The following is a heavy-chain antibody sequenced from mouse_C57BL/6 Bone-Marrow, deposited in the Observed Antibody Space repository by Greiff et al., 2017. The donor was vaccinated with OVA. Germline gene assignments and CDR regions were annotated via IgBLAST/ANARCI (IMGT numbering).Heavy chain of an antibody. Sequence: VQLQQSGAELVKPGASVKLSCKASGYTFTEYTIHWVKQRSGQGLEWIGWFYPGSGSIKYNENFKDKATLTADKSSSTVYMELSRLTSEDSAVYFCARHPYYDYDENYAMDYWGQGTSVTVSS. CDR3: ARHPYYDYDENYAMDY. D-gene: IGHD2-4*01. V-gene: IGHV1-62-2*01. CDR1: GYTFTEYT. J-gene: IGHJ4*01. CDR2: FYPGSGSI.